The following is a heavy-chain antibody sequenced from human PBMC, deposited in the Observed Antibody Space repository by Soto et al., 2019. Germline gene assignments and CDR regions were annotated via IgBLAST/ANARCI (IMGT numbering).Heavy chain of an antibody. J-gene: IGHJ4*02. CDR1: CDTFNFYT. Sequence: QVQLVQSGAEVKKPGSSVKVSCKASCDTFNFYTINWVRQAPGLGLEWMGRFNPILSLSNSALKFQGRVTLTADKSTSTAYMVLSRLRSEETAVYYCATSFGSGRRAFDYGGQGALVTVSS. CDR2: FNPILSLS. D-gene: IGHD3-10*01. V-gene: IGHV1-69*02. CDR3: ATSFGSGRRAFDY.